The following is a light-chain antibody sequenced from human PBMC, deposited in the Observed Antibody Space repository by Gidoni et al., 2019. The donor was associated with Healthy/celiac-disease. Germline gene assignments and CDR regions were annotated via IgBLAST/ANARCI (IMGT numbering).Light chain of an antibody. CDR2: SND. CDR3: AAWDDSLNGYV. Sequence: QSVLTQPPSASGTPGQRVTISCSGSSSNIGSNIVNWYQQLPGTAPKLLIYSNDQRPSAVPDRCSASKSGTSASQAISGLQSEDEADYSCAAWDDSLNGYVFGTGTKVTVL. J-gene: IGLJ1*01. CDR1: SSNIGSNI. V-gene: IGLV1-44*01.